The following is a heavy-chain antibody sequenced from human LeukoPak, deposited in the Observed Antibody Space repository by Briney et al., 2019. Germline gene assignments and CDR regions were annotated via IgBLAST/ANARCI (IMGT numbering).Heavy chain of an antibody. CDR2: IIPIFGTA. Sequence: SVKVSCKASGGTFTSYAISWVRQAPGQGLEWMGGIIPIFGTANYAQKFQGRVTITADESTSTAYMELSSLRSEDTAVYYCARVYVPKTYYDILTGSDYYYYGMDVWGQGTTVTVSS. D-gene: IGHD3-9*01. CDR1: GGTFTSYA. V-gene: IGHV1-69*13. CDR3: ARVYVPKTYYDILTGSDYYYYGMDV. J-gene: IGHJ6*02.